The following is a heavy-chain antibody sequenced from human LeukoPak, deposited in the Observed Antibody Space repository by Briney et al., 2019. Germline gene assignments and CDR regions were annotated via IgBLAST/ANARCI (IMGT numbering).Heavy chain of an antibody. Sequence: GGSLRLSCAASGFTFSSYWMSWVRQAPGKGLEWVANIKQDGSEKYYVDSVKGRFTISRDNAKNSLYLQMNSLRAEDTAVYYCARDHYDILTGYYWREHWFDPWGQGTLVTVSS. CDR1: GFTFSSYW. CDR3: ARDHYDILTGYYWREHWFDP. D-gene: IGHD3-9*01. CDR2: IKQDGSEK. J-gene: IGHJ5*02. V-gene: IGHV3-7*01.